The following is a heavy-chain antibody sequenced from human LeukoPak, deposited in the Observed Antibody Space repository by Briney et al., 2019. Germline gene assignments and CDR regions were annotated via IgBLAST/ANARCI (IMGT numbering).Heavy chain of an antibody. CDR2: IYYSGST. D-gene: IGHD3-9*01. V-gene: IGHV4-39*01. CDR1: GGSISSSSYY. J-gene: IGHJ4*02. CDR3: ARPGHYDILTGYYTFDY. Sequence: PSETLSLTCTVSGGSISSSSYYWGWIRQPPGKGLEWIGSIYYSGSTYYNPSLKSRVTISVDTSKNQFSLKPSSVTAADTAVYYCARPGHYDILTGYYTFDYWGQGTLVTVSS.